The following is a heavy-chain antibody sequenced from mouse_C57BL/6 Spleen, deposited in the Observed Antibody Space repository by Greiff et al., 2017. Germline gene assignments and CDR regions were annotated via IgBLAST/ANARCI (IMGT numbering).Heavy chain of an antibody. J-gene: IGHJ3*01. D-gene: IGHD2-4*01. Sequence: EVKLVESGGGLVQPGGSLKLSCAASGFTFSDYGMAWVRQAPRKGPEWVAFISNLAYSIYYADTVTGRFTISRENAKNTLYLEMSSLGSEDTAMYYCARHGYDYAAWFAYWGQGTLVTVSA. CDR1: GFTFSDYG. CDR2: ISNLAYSI. V-gene: IGHV5-15*01. CDR3: ARHGYDYAAWFAY.